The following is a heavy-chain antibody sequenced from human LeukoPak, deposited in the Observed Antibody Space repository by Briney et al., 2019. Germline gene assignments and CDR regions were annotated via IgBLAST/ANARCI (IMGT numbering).Heavy chain of an antibody. CDR2: IIPIFGTA. D-gene: IGHD4-17*01. CDR1: GYTFTSYD. J-gene: IGHJ4*02. Sequence: SVKVSCKASGYTFTSYDINWVRQAPGQGLEWMGGIIPIFGTANYAQKFQGRVTITTDESTSTAYMELSSLRSEDTAVYYCAREAYGDYGPLDYWGQGTLVTVSS. V-gene: IGHV1-69*05. CDR3: AREAYGDYGPLDY.